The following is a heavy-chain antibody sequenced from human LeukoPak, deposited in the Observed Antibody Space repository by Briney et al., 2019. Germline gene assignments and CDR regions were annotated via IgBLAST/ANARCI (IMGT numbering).Heavy chain of an antibody. CDR1: GGSISSYF. Sequence: SETLSLTCTVSGGSISSYFWSWIRQPPGKGPEWIGYFYYSGSTSYNPSLKSRVAISGDTSKNQFSLRLSSVTAADTAVYYCAREVRVGASHVFGIWGQGTMVTVSS. J-gene: IGHJ3*02. V-gene: IGHV4-59*01. D-gene: IGHD1-26*01. CDR3: AREVRVGASHVFGI. CDR2: FYYSGST.